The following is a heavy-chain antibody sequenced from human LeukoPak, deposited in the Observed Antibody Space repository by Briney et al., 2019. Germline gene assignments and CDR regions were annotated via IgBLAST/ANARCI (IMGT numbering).Heavy chain of an antibody. CDR2: IYYSGST. CDR1: GGSISSYY. CDR3: AREARGYSYGERYFDY. V-gene: IGHV4-59*01. D-gene: IGHD5-18*01. Sequence: PSETLSLTCTVSGGSISSYYWSWIRQPPGKGLEWIGYIYYSGSTNYNPSLKSRVTISVDTSKNQFSLKLSSVTAADTAVYYCAREARGYSYGERYFDYWGQGTLVTVSS. J-gene: IGHJ4*02.